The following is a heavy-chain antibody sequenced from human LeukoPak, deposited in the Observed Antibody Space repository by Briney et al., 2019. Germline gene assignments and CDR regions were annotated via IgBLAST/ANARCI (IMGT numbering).Heavy chain of an antibody. V-gene: IGHV1-18*01. CDR1: GYTFTSYG. J-gene: IGHJ6*02. CDR3: TYSSTSSPLYYYYGMDV. CDR2: ISAYNGNT. D-gene: IGHD2-2*01. Sequence: ASVEVSCKASGYTFTSYGISWVRQAPGQGLEWMGWISAYNGNTNYAQKLQGRVTMTTDTSTSTAYMELRSLRSDDTAVYYCTYSSTSSPLYYYYGMDVWGQGTTVTVSS.